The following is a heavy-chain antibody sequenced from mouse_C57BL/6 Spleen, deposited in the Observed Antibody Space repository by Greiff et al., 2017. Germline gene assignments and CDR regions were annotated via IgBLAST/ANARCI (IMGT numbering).Heavy chain of an antibody. D-gene: IGHD2-2*01. J-gene: IGHJ4*01. CDR1: GYTFTDYY. V-gene: IGHV1-75*01. Sequence: QVQLQQSGPELVKPGASVKISCKASGYTFTDYYINWVKQRPGQGLEWIGWIFPGSGSTYYNEKFKGKATITVDKSSSTAYILLSSLTSEDSAVYFCARRGYYYAMDYWGQGTSVTVSS. CDR2: IFPGSGST. CDR3: ARRGYYYAMDY.